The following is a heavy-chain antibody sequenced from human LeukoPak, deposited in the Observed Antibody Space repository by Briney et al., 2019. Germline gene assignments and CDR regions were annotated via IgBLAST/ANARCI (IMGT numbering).Heavy chain of an antibody. CDR1: GGSISSYY. CDR2: IYTIGST. J-gene: IGHJ3*02. Sequence: SETLSLTCTVSGGSISSYYWSWIRQPPGKGLEWIGYIYTIGSTNDNPSLKSRVTISVDTYKNQFSLKLLSVTAADTAVYYCERHSPRSNVVVPVPNAFDIWGQGTMVTVSS. CDR3: ERHSPRSNVVVPVPNAFDI. V-gene: IGHV4-4*09. D-gene: IGHD2-2*01.